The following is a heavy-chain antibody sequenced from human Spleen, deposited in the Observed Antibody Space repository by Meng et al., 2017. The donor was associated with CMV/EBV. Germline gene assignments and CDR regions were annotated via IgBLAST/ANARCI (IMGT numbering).Heavy chain of an antibody. J-gene: IGHJ6*02. CDR1: GGSIRSSSYY. CDR3: ARGGGPARYYYYYGMDV. V-gene: IGHV4-39*07. D-gene: IGHD3-16*01. CDR2: IFYSGTT. Sequence: GSLRLSCTVSGGSIRSSSYYWGWIRQPPGKGLEWIGTIFYSGTTYYNPSLKSRVTISVDTSKNQFSLKLSSVTAADTAVYYCARGGGPARYYYYYGMDVWGQGTTVTVSS.